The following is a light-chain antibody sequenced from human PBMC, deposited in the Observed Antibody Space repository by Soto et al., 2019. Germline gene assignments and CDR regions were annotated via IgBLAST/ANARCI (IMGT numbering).Light chain of an antibody. CDR2: DAS. CDR3: QQRSKWPRT. V-gene: IGKV3-11*01. Sequence: EIVLTQSPATLSLSPGQRATLSCRASQSVGNFLIWYQQKPGQAPRLLIYDASERATDIPARFSGSGSGTDFTLTISRLEPEDFAVYYCQQRSKWPRTFGQGTKLEIK. J-gene: IGKJ2*01. CDR1: QSVGNF.